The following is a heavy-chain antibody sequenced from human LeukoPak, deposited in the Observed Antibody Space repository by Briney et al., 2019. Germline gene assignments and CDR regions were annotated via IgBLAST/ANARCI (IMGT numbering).Heavy chain of an antibody. J-gene: IGHJ4*02. V-gene: IGHV3-23*01. Sequence: GGSLRLSCAASGFTFSSYAMSWVRQAPGKGLEWVSGISDRGGSTYYADSVKGRFTISRDNSKNTLYLQMNSLRAEDTAVYYCAKHPGYSSGWFYFDYWGQGTLVTVS. D-gene: IGHD6-19*01. CDR3: AKHPGYSSGWFYFDY. CDR1: GFTFSSYA. CDR2: ISDRGGST.